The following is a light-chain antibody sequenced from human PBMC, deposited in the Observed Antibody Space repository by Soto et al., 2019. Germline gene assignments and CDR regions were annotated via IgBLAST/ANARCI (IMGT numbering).Light chain of an antibody. CDR2: GAS. J-gene: IGKJ1*01. Sequence: EIVVTQSPGTLSLSPGGRSTLSCMAIQSVSSSYLAWYQQKPGQAPRLLIYGASSRATGIPDRLSGSGSGTDFTLTISRLEPEDFAVYYCQQYGTPRTFGQGTKVDIK. CDR3: QQYGTPRT. CDR1: QSVSSSY. V-gene: IGKV3-20*01.